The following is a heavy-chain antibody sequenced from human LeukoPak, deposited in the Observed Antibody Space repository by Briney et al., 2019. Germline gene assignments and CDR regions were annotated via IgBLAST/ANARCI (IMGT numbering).Heavy chain of an antibody. CDR3: ARWGVGWLQFSDAFDI. CDR1: GLTFSSYA. J-gene: IGHJ3*02. V-gene: IGHV3-23*01. D-gene: IGHD5-24*01. Sequence: GGSLRLSCAASGLTFSSYAMTWVRQAPGKGLEWVSAISRSGGSTNYADSVKGRFTISSDNAKNTVYLQMNSLRAEDTAVYYCARWGVGWLQFSDAFDIWGQGTMVTVSS. CDR2: ISRSGGST.